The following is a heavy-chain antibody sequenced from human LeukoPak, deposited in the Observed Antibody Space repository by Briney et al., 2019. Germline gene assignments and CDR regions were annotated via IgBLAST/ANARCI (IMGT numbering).Heavy chain of an antibody. J-gene: IGHJ4*02. CDR2: IYTSGST. CDR1: GGSISSYY. CDR3: ARESYDFWSGSRHFDY. Sequence: SETLSLTCTVSGGSISSYYWSWIRQPAGKGLEWLGRIYTSGSTNYNPSLKSRVTMSVDTSKNQFSLKLSSVTAADTAVYYCARESYDFWSGSRHFDYWGQGTLVTVSS. D-gene: IGHD3-3*01. V-gene: IGHV4-4*07.